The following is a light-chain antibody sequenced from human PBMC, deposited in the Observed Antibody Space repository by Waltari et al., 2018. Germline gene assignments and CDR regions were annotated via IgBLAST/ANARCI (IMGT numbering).Light chain of an antibody. CDR1: SGHSSNV. Sequence: QLVLTQSPSASASLGASVKITCTLSSGHSSNVVAWHQQQPEKGPRYLMKVNSDGSHSKGDGIPDRFSGSSSGAERYLTIPSLQSDDEADYYCQTWGTGIWVFGGGTRLTVL. CDR3: QTWGTGIWV. V-gene: IGLV4-69*01. J-gene: IGLJ3*02. CDR2: VNSDGSH.